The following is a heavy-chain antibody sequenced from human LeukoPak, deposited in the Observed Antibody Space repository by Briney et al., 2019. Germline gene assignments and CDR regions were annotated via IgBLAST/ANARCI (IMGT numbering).Heavy chain of an antibody. D-gene: IGHD1-26*01. V-gene: IGHV4-34*01. CDR2: INHSGST. Sequence: PSETLSLTCAVYGGSFSGYYWSWIRQPPGKGLEWIGEINHSGSTNYNPSLKSRVIISVDTSKNQFSLKLSSVTAADTAVYYCARERRGRGDYYYYYYMDVWGKGTTVTVSS. CDR1: GGSFSGYY. CDR3: ARERRGRGDYYYYYYMDV. J-gene: IGHJ6*03.